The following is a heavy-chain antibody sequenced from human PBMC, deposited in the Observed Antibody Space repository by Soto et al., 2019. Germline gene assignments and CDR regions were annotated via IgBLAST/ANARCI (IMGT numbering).Heavy chain of an antibody. Sequence: QVQLVQSGAEVKKPGSSVKVSCKASGGTFSSYTISWVRQAPGQGLEWMGRIIPILGIANYAQKFQGRVXIXXDKSTSTAYMGLSSLRSEDTAVYYCARGASGSYQTWGQGTLVTVSS. CDR3: ARGASGSYQT. J-gene: IGHJ4*02. CDR2: IIPILGIA. V-gene: IGHV1-69*02. CDR1: GGTFSSYT. D-gene: IGHD1-26*01.